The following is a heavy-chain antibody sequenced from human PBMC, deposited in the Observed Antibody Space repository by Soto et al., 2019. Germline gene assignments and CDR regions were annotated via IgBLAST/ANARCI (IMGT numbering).Heavy chain of an antibody. V-gene: IGHV1-18*01. D-gene: IGHD6-25*01. CDR2: ISTHTGDG. CDR1: GYTFNTYG. Sequence: QVPLVQSGAEVKKPGASVRVFCKSSGYTFNTYGINWLRQAPGQGLDWMGWISTHTGDGNYAQRFQGRVTLTADTPPSTVYMGMSSVRCDESVVYYCARVVAAWKIGHSETFVDFWGQRDQGTVSS. CDR3: ARVVAAWKIGHSETFVDF. J-gene: IGHJ4*02.